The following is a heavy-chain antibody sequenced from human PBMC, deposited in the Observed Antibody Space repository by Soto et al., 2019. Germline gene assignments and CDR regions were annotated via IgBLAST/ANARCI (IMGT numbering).Heavy chain of an antibody. D-gene: IGHD3-3*01. CDR2: ISGSGGST. CDR1: GFTFSSYA. V-gene: IGHV3-23*01. CDR3: AKEKMPGAPFYDFWSGYYNTGNYFDY. J-gene: IGHJ4*02. Sequence: GGSLRLSCAASGFTFSSYAMSWVRQAPGKGLEWVSAISGSGGSTYYADSVKGRFTISRDNSKNTLYLQMNSLRAEDTAVYYCAKEKMPGAPFYDFWSGYYNTGNYFDYWGQGTLVTVSS.